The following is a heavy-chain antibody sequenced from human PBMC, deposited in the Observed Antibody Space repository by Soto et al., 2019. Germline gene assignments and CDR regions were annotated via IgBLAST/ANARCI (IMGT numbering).Heavy chain of an antibody. CDR1: GFTFSSYA. D-gene: IGHD3-3*01. CDR3: ARVPKYYDFWSGYYTDYYYYMDV. Sequence: EVQLVESGGGLVQPGGSLRLSCAASGFTFSSYAMHWVRQAPGKGLEYVSAISSNGGSTYYANSVKGRFTISRDNSKNTLYLQMGSLRAEDMAVYYCARVPKYYDFWSGYYTDYYYYMDVWGKGTTVTVSS. J-gene: IGHJ6*03. V-gene: IGHV3-64*01. CDR2: ISSNGGST.